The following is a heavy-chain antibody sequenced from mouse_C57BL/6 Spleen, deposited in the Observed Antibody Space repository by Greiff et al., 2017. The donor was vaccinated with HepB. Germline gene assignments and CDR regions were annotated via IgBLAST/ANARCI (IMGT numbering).Heavy chain of an antibody. CDR3: ARRRNGGYFDV. V-gene: IGHV1-39*01. CDR2: INPNYGTT. J-gene: IGHJ1*03. CDR1: GYSFTDYN. Sequence: VQLKQSGPELVKPGASVKISCKASGYSFTDYNMNWVKQSNGKSLEWIGVINPNYGTTSYNQKFKGKATLTVDQSSSTAYMQLNSLTSEDSAVYSGARRRNGGYFDVWGTWTTVTVSS.